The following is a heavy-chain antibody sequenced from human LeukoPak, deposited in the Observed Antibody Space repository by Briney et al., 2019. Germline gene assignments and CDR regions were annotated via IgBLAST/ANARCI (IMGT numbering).Heavy chain of an antibody. Sequence: GASVRVSCKASGGTFSSYAISWVRQAPGQGLEWVGRIIPILGIANYAQKFQGRVTITADKSTSTAYMELSSLRSEDTAVYYCARAGIVVVPAAYGWFDPWGQGTLVTVSS. CDR2: IIPILGIA. D-gene: IGHD2-2*01. J-gene: IGHJ5*02. CDR1: GGTFSSYA. V-gene: IGHV1-69*04. CDR3: ARAGIVVVPAAYGWFDP.